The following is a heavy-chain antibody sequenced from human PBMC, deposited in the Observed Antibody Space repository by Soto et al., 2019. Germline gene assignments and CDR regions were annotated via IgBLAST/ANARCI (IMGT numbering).Heavy chain of an antibody. D-gene: IGHD2-21*02. CDR3: AREGVTRNYYYCGMDV. CDR1: GGSISSYY. Sequence: SETLSLTCTVSGGSISSYYWSWIRQPPGKGLEWIGYIYYSGSTNYNPSLKSRVTISVDTSKNQFSLKLSSVTAADTAVYYCAREGVTRNYYYCGMDVWGQGTTVTVSS. V-gene: IGHV4-59*01. J-gene: IGHJ6*02. CDR2: IYYSGST.